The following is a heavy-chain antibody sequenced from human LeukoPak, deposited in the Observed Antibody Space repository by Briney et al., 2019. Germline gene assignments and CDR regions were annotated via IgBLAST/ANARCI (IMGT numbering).Heavy chain of an antibody. CDR3: AREGSGRYGLPVGIDL. J-gene: IGHJ2*01. V-gene: IGHV4-59*12. CDR2: IYYSGST. CDR1: GGSISSYY. Sequence: SETLSLTCTVSGGSISSYYWSWIRQPPGKGLEWIGYIYYSGSTYYNPSLKSRVTISVDTSKNQFSLKLSSVTAADTAVYYCAREGSGRYGLPVGIDLWGRGTLVTVSS. D-gene: IGHD1-26*01.